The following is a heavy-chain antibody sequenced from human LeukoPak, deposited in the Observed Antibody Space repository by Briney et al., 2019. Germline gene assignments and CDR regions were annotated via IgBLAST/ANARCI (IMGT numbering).Heavy chain of an antibody. D-gene: IGHD3-10*01. Sequence: GESLRLSCAASGFPFSSYWMSWGRQAPGKGLEWLANINQDGSEKNYVDSVKGRFTVSRDNAKNSLFLQMNNLRDDGTAVYYCVSGGHMDVWGKGTTVTVSS. V-gene: IGHV3-7*01. CDR2: INQDGSEK. CDR1: GFPFSSYW. J-gene: IGHJ6*03. CDR3: VSGGHMDV.